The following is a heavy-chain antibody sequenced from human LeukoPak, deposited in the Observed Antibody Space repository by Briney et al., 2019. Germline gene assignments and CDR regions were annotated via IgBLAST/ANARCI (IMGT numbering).Heavy chain of an antibody. V-gene: IGHV4-4*02. CDR2: ISQSGST. D-gene: IGHD3-10*01. CDR1: GGSISSSNW. CDR3: ARSERGVRGVTIKFYY. J-gene: IGHJ4*02. Sequence: SETLSLTCAVSGGSISSSNWWSWVRQPPEKGLEWIGEISQSGSTNYNPSLKSRVTISVDTSKNQFSLKLSSVTAADTAVYYCARSERGVRGVTIKFYYWGQGTLVTVSS.